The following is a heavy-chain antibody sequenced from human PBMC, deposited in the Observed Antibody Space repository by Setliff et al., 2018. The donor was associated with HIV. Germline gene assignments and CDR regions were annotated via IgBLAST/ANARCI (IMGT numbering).Heavy chain of an antibody. CDR3: ARAPDYDSWSGYCTEDY. CDR2: IKSKTDGGTT. J-gene: IGHJ4*02. D-gene: IGHD3-3*01. CDR1: GFTFSNAW. Sequence: GGSLRLSCAASGFTFSNAWMSWVRQAPGKGLEWVGRIKSKTDGGTTDYVTPVKDRLTISRDNANHTLYLQVNSLRAEDTAVYYCARAPDYDSWSGYCTEDYWGQGTLVTVSS. V-gene: IGHV3-15*01.